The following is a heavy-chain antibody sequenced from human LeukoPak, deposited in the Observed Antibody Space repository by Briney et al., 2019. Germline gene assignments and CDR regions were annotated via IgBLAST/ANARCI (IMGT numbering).Heavy chain of an antibody. Sequence: GGSLRLSCAASGFTFSTYSMNWVRQAPGKGLEWVSHISSSGSTIYYADSVKGRFTISRDNAKNSLYLQMNSLRAEDTAVYYCAELGITMIGGVWGKGTTVTISS. CDR2: ISSSGSTI. D-gene: IGHD3-10*02. J-gene: IGHJ6*04. CDR1: GFTFSTYS. V-gene: IGHV3-48*04. CDR3: AELGITMIGGV.